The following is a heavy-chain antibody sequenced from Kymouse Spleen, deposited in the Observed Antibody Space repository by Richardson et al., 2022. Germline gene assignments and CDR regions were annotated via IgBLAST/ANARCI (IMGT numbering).Heavy chain of an antibody. Sequence: EVQLVESGGGLIQPGGSLRLSCAASGFTVSSNYMSWVRQAPGKGLEWVSVIYSGGSTYYADSVKGRFTISRDNSKNTLYLQMNSLRAEDTAVYYCAREKDSYGHWYFDLWGRGTLVTVSS. CDR3: AREKDSYGHWYFDL. V-gene: IGHV3-53*01. CDR1: GFTVSSNY. CDR2: IYSGGST. D-gene: IGHD5-18,IGHD5-18*01. J-gene: IGHJ2*01.